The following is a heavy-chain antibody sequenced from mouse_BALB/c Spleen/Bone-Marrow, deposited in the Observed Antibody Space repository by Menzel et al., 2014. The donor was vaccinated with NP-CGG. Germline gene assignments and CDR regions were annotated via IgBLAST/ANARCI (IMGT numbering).Heavy chain of an antibody. J-gene: IGHJ2*01. CDR3: ARYDGYFDY. CDR2: INPGSGST. CDR1: GYAFTDYL. D-gene: IGHD2-3*01. Sequence: VKLVESGAELVRPGTSVKVSCKASGYAFTDYLMEWLKQRPGQGLERIGVINPGSGSTNYNEKFKDKATLTADKSSSTAYMQLSSLTSDDSAVYFCARYDGYFDYWGQGTILTVSS. V-gene: IGHV1-54*01.